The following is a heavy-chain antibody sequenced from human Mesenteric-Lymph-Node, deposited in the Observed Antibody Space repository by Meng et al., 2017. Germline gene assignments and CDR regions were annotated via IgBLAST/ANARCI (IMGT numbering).Heavy chain of an antibody. D-gene: IGHD3-22*01. CDR2: IIHSGGT. J-gene: IGHJ3*02. Sequence: SETLSLTCAVYGGSFSGYYWSWIHQPPGKGLEWIGKIIHSGGTNYNPSLKSRVTISVDTSKNQYSLKLSSVTAADTAVYYCARAFEYYYDSSGYYYVKSDAFDIWGQGTMVTVSS. V-gene: IGHV4-34*12. CDR1: GGSFSGYY. CDR3: ARAFEYYYDSSGYYYVKSDAFDI.